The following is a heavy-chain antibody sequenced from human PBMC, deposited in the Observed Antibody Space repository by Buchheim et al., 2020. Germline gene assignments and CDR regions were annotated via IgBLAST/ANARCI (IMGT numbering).Heavy chain of an antibody. Sequence: EVQLVESGGGFVHPGGSLRLSCAASEFTISNYAMTWVRQAPGKGLEWVSAISGSGAYTYYADSVKGRFTISRDNSKNTLFLQMNSLRVEDTAVYYCAKDVAPGSGFYFNADYWGQGTL. CDR3: AKDVAPGSGFYFNADY. V-gene: IGHV3-23*04. CDR1: EFTISNYA. J-gene: IGHJ4*02. CDR2: ISGSGAYT. D-gene: IGHD3-22*01.